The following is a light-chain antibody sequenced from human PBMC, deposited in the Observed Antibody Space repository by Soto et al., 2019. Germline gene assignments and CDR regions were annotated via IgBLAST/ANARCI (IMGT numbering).Light chain of an antibody. Sequence: QSALTQPASVSGSPGQSITISCTGTSSDVGAYNYVSWYQQHPGKAPKLMIYDVSNRPSGVSNRFSGSKSGNTASLTISGLQAEDAADYHCSSYTTTSPVLFGGGTQLTVL. J-gene: IGLJ2*01. CDR2: DVS. CDR3: SSYTTTSPVL. V-gene: IGLV2-14*03. CDR1: SSDVGAYNY.